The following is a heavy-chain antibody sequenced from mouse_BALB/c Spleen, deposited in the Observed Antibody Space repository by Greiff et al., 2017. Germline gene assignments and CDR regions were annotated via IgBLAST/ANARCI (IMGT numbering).Heavy chain of an antibody. CDR2: IYPGSGNT. J-gene: IGHJ4*01. CDR1: GYTFTDYY. D-gene: IGHD3-1*01. CDR3: ARGGLPEAMDY. Sequence: QVQLQQSGAELARPGASVKLSCKASGYTFTDYYINWVKQRTGQGLEWIGEIYPGSGNTYYNEKFKGKATLTADKSSSTAYMQLSSLTSEDSAVYFCARGGLPEAMDYWGQGTSVTVSS. V-gene: IGHV1-77*01.